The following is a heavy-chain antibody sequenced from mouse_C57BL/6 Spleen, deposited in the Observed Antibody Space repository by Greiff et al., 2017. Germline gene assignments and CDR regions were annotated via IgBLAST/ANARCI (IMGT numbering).Heavy chain of an antibody. Sequence: QVQLQQSGAELVRPGSSVKLSCKASGYTFTSYWMDWVKQRPGQGLEWIGNIYPSDSETHYNQKFKDKATLTVDKSSSTAYMQLSSLTSEDSAVYYCARERYYYGSYYFDYWGQGTTLTVSS. CDR2: IYPSDSET. D-gene: IGHD1-1*01. J-gene: IGHJ2*01. CDR1: GYTFTSYW. V-gene: IGHV1-61*01. CDR3: ARERYYYGSYYFDY.